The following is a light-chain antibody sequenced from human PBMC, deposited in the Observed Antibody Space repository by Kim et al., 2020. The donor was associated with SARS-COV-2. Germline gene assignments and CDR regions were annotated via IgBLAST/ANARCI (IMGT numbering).Light chain of an antibody. CDR1: SRDIGGYDY. CDR2: GVT. J-gene: IGLJ3*02. V-gene: IGLV2-11*01. CDR3: YSYAGSFILV. Sequence: GQSVTIACTGTSRDIGGYDYVSWYQQHPGKAPKLMIYGVTKRPSGVPDRFSASKSGNTASLTISGVQAEDEADYYCYSYAGSFILVFGGGTHLTVL.